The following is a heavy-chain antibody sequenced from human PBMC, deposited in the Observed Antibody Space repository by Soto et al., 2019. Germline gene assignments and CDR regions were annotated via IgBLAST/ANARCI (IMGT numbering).Heavy chain of an antibody. CDR3: ARDPRKLRFLEWPQTHDAFDI. Sequence: QVQLVESGGGVVQPGRSLRLSCEESGLTFSSYGRHWVRQAPAKGLEWGAVIWYDGSNKYYADSVKGRFTISRDNSRNTLYLQMNSLRAEDPAVYYCARDPRKLRFLEWPQTHDAFDIWGQGTMVTVSS. V-gene: IGHV3-33*01. CDR2: IWYDGSNK. D-gene: IGHD3-3*01. J-gene: IGHJ3*02. CDR1: GLTFSSYG.